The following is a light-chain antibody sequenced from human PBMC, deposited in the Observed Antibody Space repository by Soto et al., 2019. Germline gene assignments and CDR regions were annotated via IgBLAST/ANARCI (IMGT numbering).Light chain of an antibody. Sequence: DTQMTQSPSTLSASIGDRVTITCRASQNINNWLAWYQQKPGKAPKLLIYDASRLKSGVPSRFSGSGSGTEFTLTISSLQPADSATYYCQQYNNYFGGGTKVEI. CDR1: QNINNW. V-gene: IGKV1-5*01. CDR2: DAS. J-gene: IGKJ4*01. CDR3: QQYNNY.